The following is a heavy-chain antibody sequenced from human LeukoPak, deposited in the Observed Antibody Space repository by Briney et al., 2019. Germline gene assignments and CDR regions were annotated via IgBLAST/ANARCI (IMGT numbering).Heavy chain of an antibody. J-gene: IGHJ4*02. D-gene: IGHD2-15*01. CDR3: ARIFDY. Sequence: SETLSLTCSVSGDSIINSNYYWGWIRQPPGKGLEWIGSVYYSGSTYYSPSLKSRVTISVDTSKNQFSLKMRSVTAADTAVYYCARIFDYWSRGTLVTVSS. V-gene: IGHV4-39*07. CDR1: GDSIINSNYY. CDR2: VYYSGST.